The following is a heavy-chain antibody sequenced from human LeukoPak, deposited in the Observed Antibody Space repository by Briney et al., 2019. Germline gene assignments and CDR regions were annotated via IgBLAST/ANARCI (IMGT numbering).Heavy chain of an antibody. CDR2: INARGDT. V-gene: IGHV4-34*01. CDR3: ARGQVPAARGYNWFDP. CDR1: GWSFNDYY. D-gene: IGHD2-2*01. Sequence: SETLSLTCAMYGWSFNDYYWNWIRQPPGKGLEWIGEINARGDTNYNPSLKSRVTISVDTSKKQFSLRLTSMIAADTALYYCARGQVPAARGYNWFDPWGQGTLVTVSS. J-gene: IGHJ5*02.